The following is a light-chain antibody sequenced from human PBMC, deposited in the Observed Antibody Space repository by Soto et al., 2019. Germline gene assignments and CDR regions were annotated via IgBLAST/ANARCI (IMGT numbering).Light chain of an antibody. V-gene: IGKV3-20*01. J-gene: IGKJ4*01. Sequence: EIVMSQSPATLSVSPGERATLSCRASQIVSSTYLAWFQQKAGQAPRLLIYGASTRATGIPDRFSGSGSGTDFTLTISGLEPEDFALYYCQQYGVTPPNTFGGGTKVDIK. CDR1: QIVSSTY. CDR3: QQYGVTPPNT. CDR2: GAS.